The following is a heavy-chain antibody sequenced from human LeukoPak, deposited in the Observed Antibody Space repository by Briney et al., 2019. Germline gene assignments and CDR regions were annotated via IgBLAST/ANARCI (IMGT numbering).Heavy chain of an antibody. Sequence: GGSLRLSCAASGFTFSSYSMNWVRQAPGKGLEWVSYISGISSAIYYADSVKGRFTISRDNAKNSLYLQMNSLRAEDTAVYYCVRSDGGNPLTNWGQGTLVTVSS. CDR3: VRSDGGNPLTN. V-gene: IGHV3-48*04. CDR1: GFTFSSYS. J-gene: IGHJ4*02. CDR2: ISGISSAI. D-gene: IGHD4-23*01.